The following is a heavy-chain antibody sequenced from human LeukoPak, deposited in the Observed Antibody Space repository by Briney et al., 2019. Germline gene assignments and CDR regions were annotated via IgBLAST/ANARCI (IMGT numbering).Heavy chain of an antibody. CDR1: GGSISGYY. Sequence: SETLSLTCTVSGGSISGYYWSWIRQPPGKGLEWIGSVYDSGSTNYNPSLKSRVDISRDTPKNQVSLKMSSVSAADTAVYYCARAANMDVWGQGTTVTVSS. V-gene: IGHV4-59*01. CDR3: ARAANMDV. J-gene: IGHJ6*02. CDR2: VYDSGST.